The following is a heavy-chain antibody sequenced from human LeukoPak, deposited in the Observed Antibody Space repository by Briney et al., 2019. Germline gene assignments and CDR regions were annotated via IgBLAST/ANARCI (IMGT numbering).Heavy chain of an antibody. Sequence: GGSLRLSCAASGLTFSSYWMYWVRQAPGKGLVWVSRINNDGSTTNYADSVKGRFTISRDNAKNTLYLQMNSLRAEDTAVYYCARDITLVRGGRSDYWGQGTLVTVSS. CDR1: GLTFSSYW. CDR2: INNDGSTT. V-gene: IGHV3-74*01. D-gene: IGHD3-10*01. CDR3: ARDITLVRGGRSDY. J-gene: IGHJ4*02.